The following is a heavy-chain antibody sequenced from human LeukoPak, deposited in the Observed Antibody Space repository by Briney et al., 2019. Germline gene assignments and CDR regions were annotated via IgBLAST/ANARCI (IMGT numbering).Heavy chain of an antibody. CDR3: AKDRRLASFDY. CDR2: ITGRGEST. J-gene: IGHJ4*02. V-gene: IGHV3-23*01. CDR1: GSTFSSYG. D-gene: IGHD6-25*01. Sequence: GGSLRLSCAAPGSTFSSYGMNWVRQAPGKGLEWVSGITGRGESTYYADSVKGRFTISRDNSKNTLYLQMNSLRAGDTAIYYCAKDRRLASFDYWGQGTLVTVSS.